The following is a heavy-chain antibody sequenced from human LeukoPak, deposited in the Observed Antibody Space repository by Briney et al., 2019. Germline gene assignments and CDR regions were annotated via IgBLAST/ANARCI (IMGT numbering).Heavy chain of an antibody. CDR3: ARSDFWSGYPDDY. Sequence: SETLSLTCTVSGGSISSGSYYWSRIRQPAGKGLEWIGRIYTSGSTNYNPSLKSRVTISVDTSKNQFSLKLSSVTAADTAVYYCARSDFWSGYPDDYWGQGTLVTVSS. J-gene: IGHJ4*02. CDR1: GGSISSGSYY. D-gene: IGHD3-3*01. V-gene: IGHV4-61*02. CDR2: IYTSGST.